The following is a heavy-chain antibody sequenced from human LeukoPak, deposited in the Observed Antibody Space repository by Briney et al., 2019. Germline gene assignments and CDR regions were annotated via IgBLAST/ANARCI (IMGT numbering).Heavy chain of an antibody. Sequence: PSETLSLTCTVSGGSITSYYWTWIRQPPGKGLEWIGFIYGDGSTKYNPSLKSRVTMSVDTSKNQFSLKLSSATAADTAVYYCARVDYSGRYYYFDYWGQGTLVTVSS. V-gene: IGHV4-59*01. CDR2: IYGDGST. CDR3: ARVDYSGRYYYFDY. CDR1: GGSITSYY. J-gene: IGHJ4*02. D-gene: IGHD1-26*01.